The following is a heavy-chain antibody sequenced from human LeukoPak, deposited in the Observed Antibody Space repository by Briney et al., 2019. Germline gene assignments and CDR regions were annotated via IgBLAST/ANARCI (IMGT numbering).Heavy chain of an antibody. CDR2: IRHDVSEK. D-gene: IGHD5-12*01. CDR1: GFTFSNYG. Sequence: PGGSLRLSCAASGFTFSNYGMEWVRQAPGKGLEWVAFIRHDVSEKYYADSVKGRFIISRDNSKNTLYLQMNSLRAEDTAVYYCARDRGYDLIGYFDYWGQGTLVTVSS. V-gene: IGHV3-30*02. CDR3: ARDRGYDLIGYFDY. J-gene: IGHJ4*02.